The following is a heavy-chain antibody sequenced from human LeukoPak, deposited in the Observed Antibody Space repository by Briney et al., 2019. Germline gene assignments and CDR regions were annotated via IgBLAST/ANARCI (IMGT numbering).Heavy chain of an antibody. CDR3: ARQMPDYYDSSGPFDY. V-gene: IGHV1-18*01. J-gene: IGHJ4*02. CDR1: GYTFTSYG. Sequence: GASVKVSCKASGYTFTSYGISWVRQAPGQGLEWMGWISAYNGNTNYAQKFQGRVTMTRDTSISTAYMELSRLRSDDTAEYYCARQMPDYYDSSGPFDYWGQGTLVTVSS. D-gene: IGHD3-22*01. CDR2: ISAYNGNT.